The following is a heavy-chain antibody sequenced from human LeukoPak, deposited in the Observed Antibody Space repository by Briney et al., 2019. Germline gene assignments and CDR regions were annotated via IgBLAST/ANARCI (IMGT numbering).Heavy chain of an antibody. D-gene: IGHD6-13*01. CDR3: ARDKFYSSSYFDY. V-gene: IGHV3-23*01. CDR1: GFTFSTYA. J-gene: IGHJ4*02. Sequence: PGGSLRLSCAASGFTFSTYAMRWVRQAPGKGLEWVSAIGGSGGSTYYADSVKGRFTISRDNSKNTLYPQMNSLRAEDTAMYYCARDKFYSSSYFDYWGQGTLVTVSS. CDR2: IGGSGGST.